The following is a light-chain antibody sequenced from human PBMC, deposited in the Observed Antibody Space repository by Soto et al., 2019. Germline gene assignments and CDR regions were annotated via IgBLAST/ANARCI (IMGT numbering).Light chain of an antibody. CDR3: PQYGSSPPYT. CDR1: QSVSSSY. J-gene: IGKJ2*01. CDR2: GAS. Sequence: EIVLTQSPGTLSLSPGERATLSCRASQSVSSSYLAWYQQKPGQAPRLLIYGASSRATGIPDRFSGSGSGTDVPLTISRLEPEDFAVYYCPQYGSSPPYTFGQGTKLEIK. V-gene: IGKV3-20*01.